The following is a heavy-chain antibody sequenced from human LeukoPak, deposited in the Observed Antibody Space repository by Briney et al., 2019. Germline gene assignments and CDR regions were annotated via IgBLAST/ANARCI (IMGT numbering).Heavy chain of an antibody. D-gene: IGHD3-3*01. CDR3: ARGGSDFWSGYSPFDY. CDR2: ISAYNGNT. V-gene: IGHV1-18*04. CDR1: GYTFTGYY. Sequence: ASVKVSCKASGYTFTGYYMHWVRQAPGQGLEWMGWISAYNGNTNYAQKLQGRVTMTTDTSTSTAYMELRSLRSDDTAVYYCARGGSDFWSGYSPFDYWGQGTLVTVSS. J-gene: IGHJ4*02.